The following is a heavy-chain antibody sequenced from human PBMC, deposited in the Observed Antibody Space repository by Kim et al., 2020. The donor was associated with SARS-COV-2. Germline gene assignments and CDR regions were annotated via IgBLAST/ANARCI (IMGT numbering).Heavy chain of an antibody. Sequence: SVKVSCKASGGTFSSYAISWVRQAPGQGLEWMGRIIPILGIANYAQKFQGRVTITADKSTSTAYMELSSLRSEDTAVYYCARIDYYGSGPFDPWGQGTLVTVSS. V-gene: IGHV1-69*04. CDR2: IIPILGIA. D-gene: IGHD3-10*01. CDR3: ARIDYYGSGPFDP. CDR1: GGTFSSYA. J-gene: IGHJ5*02.